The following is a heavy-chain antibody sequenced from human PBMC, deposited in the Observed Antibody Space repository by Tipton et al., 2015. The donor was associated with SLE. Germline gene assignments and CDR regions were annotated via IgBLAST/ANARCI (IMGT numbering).Heavy chain of an antibody. CDR3: ARQGTGFGSGRDDY. J-gene: IGHJ4*02. D-gene: IGHD6-19*01. Sequence: TLSLTCTVSGGSISSGSYYWSWIRQPPGKGLEWIGSIYYSGSTYYNPSLNSRVTTSLDTSKNQFSLSLYSVTVEDTAVYYCARQGTGFGSGRDDYWGQGILVTVSS. CDR1: GGSISSGSYY. V-gene: IGHV4-39*01. CDR2: IYYSGST.